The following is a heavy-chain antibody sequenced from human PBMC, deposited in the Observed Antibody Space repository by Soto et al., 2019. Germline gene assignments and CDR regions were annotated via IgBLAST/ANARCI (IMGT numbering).Heavy chain of an antibody. CDR1: GDSVTSSSYF. Sequence: PSETLSLTCNVSGDSVTSSSYFWSWLRQPPGKGLEWIGYVSNTGKTKYNPSLKSRVTMSVDTSKNQFSLKLTSVTAADTAVYFCAGEWQLLPYYVINVWGQGTTVTVSS. CDR2: VSNTGKT. CDR3: AGEWQLLPYYVINV. D-gene: IGHD1-1*01. J-gene: IGHJ6*02. V-gene: IGHV4-61*01.